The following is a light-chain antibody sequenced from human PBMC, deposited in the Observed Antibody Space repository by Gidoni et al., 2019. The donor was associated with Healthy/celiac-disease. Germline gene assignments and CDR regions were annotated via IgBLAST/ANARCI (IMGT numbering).Light chain of an antibody. Sequence: DIQMTQSPSSLSASVGDRVTITCRASQSISSYLNWYQQKPGKAPKLLIYAASSLQSGVPSRFSGSGSVTDFTLTIISLQPEDFATYYCQQSYSTPLTFGGGTNVEIK. V-gene: IGKV1-39*01. CDR2: AAS. J-gene: IGKJ4*01. CDR1: QSISSY. CDR3: QQSYSTPLT.